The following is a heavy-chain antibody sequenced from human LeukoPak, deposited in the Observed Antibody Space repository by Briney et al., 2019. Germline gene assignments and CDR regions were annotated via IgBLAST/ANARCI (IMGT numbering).Heavy chain of an antibody. V-gene: IGHV3-23*01. J-gene: IGHJ6*03. CDR3: AKDEVTDSSSWYFYYMDV. CDR2: ISGSGGST. D-gene: IGHD6-13*01. CDR1: GFTFSSYA. Sequence: PGGSLRLSCAASGFTFSSYAMSWVRQAPGKGLEWVSGISGSGGSTYYADSVKGRFTISRDNSKNTLYLQMNSLRAEDTAVYYCAKDEVTDSSSWYFYYMDVWGKGTTVTVSS.